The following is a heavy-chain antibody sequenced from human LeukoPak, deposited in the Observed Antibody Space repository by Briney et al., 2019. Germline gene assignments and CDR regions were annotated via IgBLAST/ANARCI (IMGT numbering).Heavy chain of an antibody. Sequence: GGSLRLSCAASGFTFSSYGMLWVRQAPGKGLEWVAFIRYDGSNKYYADSVKGRFTISRDNSKNTLYLQMNSLRAEDTAVYYCARDRTPYSYGYRAFDIWGQGTMVTVSS. D-gene: IGHD5-18*01. CDR1: GFTFSSYG. CDR3: ARDRTPYSYGYRAFDI. CDR2: IRYDGSNK. J-gene: IGHJ3*02. V-gene: IGHV3-30*02.